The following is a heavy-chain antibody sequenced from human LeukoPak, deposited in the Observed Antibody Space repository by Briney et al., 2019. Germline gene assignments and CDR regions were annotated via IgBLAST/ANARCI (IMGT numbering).Heavy chain of an antibody. V-gene: IGHV4-39*02. D-gene: IGHD6-19*01. J-gene: IGHJ4*02. CDR1: GGSISSSSYY. CDR3: ARDLGSGWYGSGFGFDY. Sequence: SETLSLTCTVSGGSISSSSYYWGWIRQPPGKGLEWIGSIYYSGSTYYNPSLKSRVTISVDTSKNQFSLKLSSVTAADTAVYYCARDLGSGWYGSGFGFDYWGQGTLVTVSS. CDR2: IYYSGST.